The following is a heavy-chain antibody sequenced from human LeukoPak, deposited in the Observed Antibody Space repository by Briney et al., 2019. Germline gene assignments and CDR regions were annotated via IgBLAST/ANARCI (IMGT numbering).Heavy chain of an antibody. V-gene: IGHV1-8*01. CDR2: MSPNSGDT. Sequence: ASVKVSCKASGYTFTSYDFNWVRQATGQRPEWMGWMSPNSGDTGYAQKFQGRVTITADESTSTAYMELSSLRSEDTAVYYCARASRKGYYDSSGYLDYWGQGTLVTVSS. CDR1: GYTFTSYD. J-gene: IGHJ4*02. D-gene: IGHD3-22*01. CDR3: ARASRKGYYDSSGYLDY.